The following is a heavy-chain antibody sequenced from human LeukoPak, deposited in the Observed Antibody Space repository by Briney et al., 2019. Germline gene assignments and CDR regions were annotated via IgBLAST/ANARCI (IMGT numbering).Heavy chain of an antibody. CDR2: IYSGGST. Sequence: GGSLRLSCAASGFTVSSNYMSWVRQAPGKGLEWVSVIYSGGSTYYADSVKGRFTISRDNSKNTLYLQMNSPRADDTAVYYCARDRPGSSDPLDAFDIWGQGTMVTVSS. D-gene: IGHD3-10*01. V-gene: IGHV3-66*01. CDR1: GFTVSSNY. J-gene: IGHJ3*02. CDR3: ARDRPGSSDPLDAFDI.